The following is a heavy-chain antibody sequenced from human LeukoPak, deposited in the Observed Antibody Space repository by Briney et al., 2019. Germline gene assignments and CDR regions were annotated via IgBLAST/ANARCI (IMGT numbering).Heavy chain of an antibody. D-gene: IGHD3-10*01. CDR3: ARANYYGSGRAAFDI. CDR1: GFTFSSYW. V-gene: IGHV3-74*01. Sequence: GGSLRLSCAASGFTFSSYWMHWVRQAPGKGLVWVSRINSDGSSTSYADSVKGRFTISRDNAKNTLYPQMNSLRAEDTAVYYCARANYYGSGRAAFDIWGQGTMVTVSS. J-gene: IGHJ3*02. CDR2: INSDGSST.